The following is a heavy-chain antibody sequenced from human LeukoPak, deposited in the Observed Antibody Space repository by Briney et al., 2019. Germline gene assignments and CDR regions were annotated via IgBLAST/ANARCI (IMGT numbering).Heavy chain of an antibody. D-gene: IGHD3-9*01. J-gene: IGHJ4*02. Sequence: PGGSLRLSCAASGFTFSNAWMSWVRQAPGKGLEWVGRIKSKTDGGTTDYAAPVKGRFTISRDDSKNTLYLQMNSLKTEDTAVYYCTTDQPLPGHLNYDTYYFDYWGQGTLVTVSS. V-gene: IGHV3-15*01. CDR1: GFTFSNAW. CDR2: IKSKTDGGTT. CDR3: TTDQPLPGHLNYDTYYFDY.